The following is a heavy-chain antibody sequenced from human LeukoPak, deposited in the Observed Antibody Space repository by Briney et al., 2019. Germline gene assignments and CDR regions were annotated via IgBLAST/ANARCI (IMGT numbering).Heavy chain of an antibody. CDR1: GLTFKNSW. CDR3: AREPRGYSYGL. V-gene: IGHV3-7*01. Sequence: GGSLRLSCAVFGLTFKNSWMTWVRQAPGKGLEWVATLNQDGGEKYYVASVKGRFTISRDNAKDSLYLQMNSLRAEDTAVYYCAREPRGYSYGLWGRGTLVTVYS. J-gene: IGHJ4*02. CDR2: LNQDGGEK. D-gene: IGHD5-18*01.